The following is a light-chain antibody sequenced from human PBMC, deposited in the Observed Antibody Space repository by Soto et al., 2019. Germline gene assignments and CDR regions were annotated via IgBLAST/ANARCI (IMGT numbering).Light chain of an antibody. Sequence: QSALTQPRSVSGSPGQSVTVSCIGTSSDVGEYNSVSWYQQHPGKAPKLMIYDVSKRPSGVPDRFSGSKSGNTASLTISGLQAEDAADYYCCSYVGSYSYVFGIGTKLTVL. J-gene: IGLJ1*01. V-gene: IGLV2-11*02. CDR3: CSYVGSYSYV. CDR1: SSDVGEYNS. CDR2: DVS.